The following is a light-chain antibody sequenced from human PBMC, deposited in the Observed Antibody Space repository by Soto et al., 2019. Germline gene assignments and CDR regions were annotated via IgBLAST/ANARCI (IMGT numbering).Light chain of an antibody. J-gene: IGKJ1*01. CDR2: TAS. CDR3: QQSDIPPWT. V-gene: IGKV1-39*01. CDR1: QSISRP. Sequence: DIQMTQSPSSLSASLGDRVTISCRASQSISRPLHWYQQKPGKAPNVLVFTASSFQGGVSSRFSGSGSGTDFTLTINNLQPEDVATYSCQQSDIPPWTFGKGTKVEIK.